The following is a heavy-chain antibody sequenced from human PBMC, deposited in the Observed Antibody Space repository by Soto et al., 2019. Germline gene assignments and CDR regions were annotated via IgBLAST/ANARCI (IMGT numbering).Heavy chain of an antibody. V-gene: IGHV3-30*18. Sequence: QMQLVESGGGVVQPGRPLRLSCGASGFTFSDYGMYWVRQAPGKGPEWVAVISYGGTRKYYADSVKGRFTISRDNSKNTLYLQIDSLRAEDTAVYYCAKDIPPEIDDFWHGMDVWGQGTTVTVSS. J-gene: IGHJ6*02. CDR3: AKDIPPEIDDFWHGMDV. CDR1: GFTFSDYG. D-gene: IGHD3-3*01. CDR2: ISYGGTRK.